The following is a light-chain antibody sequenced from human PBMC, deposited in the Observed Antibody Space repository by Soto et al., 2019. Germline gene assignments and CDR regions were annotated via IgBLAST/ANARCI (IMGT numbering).Light chain of an antibody. V-gene: IGLV3-21*04. Sequence: SYELTQPPSVSVAPGKTASISCGVNNMGSKGVHWYQQKQGQAPVLVIYSDTDQPPVSPGRFSGSNSANLATLTISRVEPGDEADDYYQVWDSGSAHVVFGGGTKLTVL. J-gene: IGLJ2*01. CDR2: SDT. CDR1: NMGSKG. CDR3: QVWDSGSAHVV.